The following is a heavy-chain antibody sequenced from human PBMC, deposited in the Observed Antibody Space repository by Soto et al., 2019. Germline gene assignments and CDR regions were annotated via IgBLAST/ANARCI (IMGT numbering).Heavy chain of an antibody. CDR1: GFAFSSYA. CDR3: ARPFSSGWYGDFDY. D-gene: IGHD6-19*01. Sequence: SLRLSCAASGFAFSSYAMHWVRRAPGKGLERAAVISYDASNKYYADSVKARFTISRDNSKKTMYLQMSSLRAEDTAVYYCARPFSSGWYGDFDYWGQGTLVTVSS. V-gene: IGHV3-30-3*01. J-gene: IGHJ4*02. CDR2: ISYDASNK.